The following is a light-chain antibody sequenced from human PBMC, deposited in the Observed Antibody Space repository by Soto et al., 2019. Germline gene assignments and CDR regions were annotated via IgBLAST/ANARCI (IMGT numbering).Light chain of an antibody. CDR2: WAS. Sequence: DIVMTQSPDSLAVSLGERATINCKSSQNVLYNSNNKNYLAWYQQKPGQPPKLLIYWASTRESGVPDRFSGSGSWTDFTLTISSLQAEDVAVYYCQQYYSTPPTFGGGTKVEIK. CDR1: QNVLYNSNNKNY. CDR3: QQYYSTPPT. V-gene: IGKV4-1*01. J-gene: IGKJ4*01.